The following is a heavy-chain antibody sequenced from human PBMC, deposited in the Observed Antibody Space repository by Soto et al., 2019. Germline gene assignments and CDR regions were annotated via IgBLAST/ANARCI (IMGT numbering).Heavy chain of an antibody. CDR3: ARNDDNEANAFDY. D-gene: IGHD2-8*01. V-gene: IGHV3-33*01. Sequence: GGSLRLSCAASGFTFSRYGMHWVRQAPGKGLEWVALIWNDGIRKVYVDSVKGRFSISRDNSKNTLDLQMNSLRAEDTAVYYCARNDDNEANAFDYWGPGTLVTVSS. J-gene: IGHJ4*02. CDR1: GFTFSRYG. CDR2: IWNDGIRK.